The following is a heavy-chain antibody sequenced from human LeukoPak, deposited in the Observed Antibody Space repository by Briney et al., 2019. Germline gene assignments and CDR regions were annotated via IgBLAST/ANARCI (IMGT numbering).Heavy chain of an antibody. Sequence: GGSLRLSCAVSGFTFSGFWMSWSRQAPGKGLEWVASINLDGSEGYYADVVKGRFTISRDNAKNSLYLQINSLRAEDTAVYYCARSSYSSSSSVWGQGTMVTVSS. CDR1: GFTFSGFW. J-gene: IGHJ3*01. V-gene: IGHV3-7*03. CDR2: INLDGSEG. CDR3: ARSSYSSSSSV. D-gene: IGHD6-6*01.